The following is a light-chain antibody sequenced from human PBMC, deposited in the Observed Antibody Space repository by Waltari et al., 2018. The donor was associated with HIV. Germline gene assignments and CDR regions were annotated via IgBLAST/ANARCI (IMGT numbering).Light chain of an antibody. Sequence: QSALTQPPSASGSLGQSVTISCTGSSSDIGAYDSVSWFQQHPRRAPKLLLYKVPRLPPTVSDRSSGSRSGSTAFLTVAGLQPDDEATYFCSSYGDSLRVLFGGGTNVTVL. J-gene: IGLJ3*02. V-gene: IGLV2-8*01. CDR3: SSYGDSLRVL. CDR1: SSDIGAYDS. CDR2: KVP.